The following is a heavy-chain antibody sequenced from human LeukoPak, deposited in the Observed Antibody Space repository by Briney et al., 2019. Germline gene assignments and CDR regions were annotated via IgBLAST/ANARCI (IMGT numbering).Heavy chain of an antibody. CDR1: GFTFSSYE. Sequence: GSLRLSCAASGFTFSSYEMNWVRQAPGKGLEWVSYISDSGSTIYYADSVKGRFTLSRDNAKNSLYLQMNSLRAEDTAVYYCASILSTVFDYWGQGTLVTVSS. CDR3: ASILSTVFDY. V-gene: IGHV3-48*03. CDR2: ISDSGSTI. D-gene: IGHD2-21*02. J-gene: IGHJ4*02.